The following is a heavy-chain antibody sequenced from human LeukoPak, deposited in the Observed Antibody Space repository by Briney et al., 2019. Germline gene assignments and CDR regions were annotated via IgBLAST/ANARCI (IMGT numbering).Heavy chain of an antibody. Sequence: SETLSLTCTVPGGSISSYYWSWIRQPPGKGLEWFGYIYYSGSTNYNPSLKSRVTISVDTSKNQFSLKLSSVTAADTAVYYCARSLWFGEWWFDPWGQGTLVTVSS. D-gene: IGHD3-10*01. CDR1: GGSISSYY. J-gene: IGHJ5*02. CDR3: ARSLWFGEWWFDP. V-gene: IGHV4-59*01. CDR2: IYYSGST.